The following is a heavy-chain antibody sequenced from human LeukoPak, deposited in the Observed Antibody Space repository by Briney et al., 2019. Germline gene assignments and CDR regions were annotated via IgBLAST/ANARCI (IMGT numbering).Heavy chain of an antibody. CDR3: AQRYYYLNY. CDR1: GFTFVTYA. D-gene: IGHD2-15*01. J-gene: IGHJ4*02. CDR2: IGNSGSVT. V-gene: IGHV3-23*05. Sequence: PGGSLRLSCAASGFTFVTYAMSWVRQAPGKGLEWVATIGNSGSVTYYTDSVKGRFTISRDNSKNTLYLQMNSLTAEDTAVYYCAQRYYYLNYWGQGTLVTVSS.